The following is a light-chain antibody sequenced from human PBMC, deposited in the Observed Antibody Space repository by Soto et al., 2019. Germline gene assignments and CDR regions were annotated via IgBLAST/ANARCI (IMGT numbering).Light chain of an antibody. V-gene: IGKV2-24*01. CDR2: MIS. Sequence: DIVMTQTPLSSPVTLGQPASISCRTSQSPVHSGGNTYLSWLQQRPDQPPRLLIYMISNRVSEVPARFVGSGEETAFTLKISRLETEDVGVDYYVHATQAYTFGQGTKVEIK. CDR1: QSPVHSGGNTY. CDR3: VHATQAYT. J-gene: IGKJ2*01.